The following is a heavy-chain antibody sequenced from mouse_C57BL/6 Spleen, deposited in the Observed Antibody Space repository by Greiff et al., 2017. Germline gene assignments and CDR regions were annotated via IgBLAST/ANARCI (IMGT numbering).Heavy chain of an antibody. CDR1: GYTFTRYW. CDR2: IYPGSGST. CDR3: ARSGGKAWFAY. D-gene: IGHD1-1*02. Sequence: QVQLQQPGAELVKPGASVKMSCTASGYTFTRYWITWVKPRPGQGLEWIGDIYPGSGSTNYNEKFKSKATLTVDTSSSPAYMQLSSLTSEDSAVYYCARSGGKAWFAYWGQGTLGTVSA. V-gene: IGHV1-55*01. J-gene: IGHJ3*01.